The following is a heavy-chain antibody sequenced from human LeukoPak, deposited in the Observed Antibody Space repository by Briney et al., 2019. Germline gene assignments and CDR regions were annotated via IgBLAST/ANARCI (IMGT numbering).Heavy chain of an antibody. CDR2: IKQDGSEK. Sequence: GGSLRLSCAASGFTFSSYWMSWVRQAPGKGLEWVANIKQDGSEKYYVDSVKGRFTISRDNGKNSLYLQMNSLRAEDTAVYYCARGRWGQLYYFDYWGQGTLVTVSS. CDR1: GFTFSSYW. V-gene: IGHV3-7*01. J-gene: IGHJ4*02. CDR3: ARGRWGQLYYFDY. D-gene: IGHD1-1*01.